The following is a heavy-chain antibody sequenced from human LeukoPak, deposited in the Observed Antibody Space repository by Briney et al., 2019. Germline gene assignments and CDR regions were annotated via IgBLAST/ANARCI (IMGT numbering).Heavy chain of an antibody. Sequence: SETLSLTCTVSGGSISSYYWSWIRQPPGKGLEWIGYIYYSGSTNYNPSLKSRVTISVDTSKNQFSLKLSSVTAADTAVYYCARAPTVTDWFDPWGQGTLVTVSS. J-gene: IGHJ5*02. D-gene: IGHD4-17*01. V-gene: IGHV4-59*01. CDR2: IYYSGST. CDR3: ARAPTVTDWFDP. CDR1: GGSISSYY.